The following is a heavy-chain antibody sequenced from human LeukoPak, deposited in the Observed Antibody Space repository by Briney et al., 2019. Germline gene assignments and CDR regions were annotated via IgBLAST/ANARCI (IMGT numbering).Heavy chain of an antibody. CDR3: ARHFHPAETTGGYFDV. J-gene: IGHJ2*01. Sequence: PGEPLNISCKGSGYNFTPYWIVWVRQMPGRGLEWMGMTFPGHSYSIYSPSFQGQVTMSVDRSITTAYLQWSSLTASDTAIYYCARHFHPAETTGGYFDVWGRGTLVTV. D-gene: IGHD4-17*01. CDR2: TFPGHSYS. V-gene: IGHV5-51*01. CDR1: GYNFTPYW.